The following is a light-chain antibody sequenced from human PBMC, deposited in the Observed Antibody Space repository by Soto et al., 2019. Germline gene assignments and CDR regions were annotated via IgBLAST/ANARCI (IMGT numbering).Light chain of an antibody. CDR1: QSVSSRS. Sequence: EIVLTQSPGTLSLYPGDSAALSCRASQSVSSRSLAWYQQKRGQAPRLLIHGASNRATGIPDRFSGSGSGTDFTLTISRLETEEFAVYYCRQYGRSPRTGGRGTKV. V-gene: IGKV3-20*01. CDR3: RQYGRSPRT. CDR2: GAS. J-gene: IGKJ1*01.